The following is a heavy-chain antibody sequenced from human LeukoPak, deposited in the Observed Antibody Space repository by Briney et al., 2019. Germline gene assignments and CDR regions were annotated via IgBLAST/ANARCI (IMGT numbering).Heavy chain of an antibody. CDR2: INHSGST. CDR3: ARDREVVVAAFFDY. J-gene: IGHJ4*02. V-gene: IGHV4-39*07. D-gene: IGHD2-15*01. CDR1: GGSISSGSYY. Sequence: SETLSLTCTVSGGSISSGSYYWTWIRQPPGKGLEWISEINHSGSTNYNPSLKSRVTISVDTSKNQFSLKLSSVTAADTAVYYCARDREVVVAAFFDYWGQGTLVTVSS.